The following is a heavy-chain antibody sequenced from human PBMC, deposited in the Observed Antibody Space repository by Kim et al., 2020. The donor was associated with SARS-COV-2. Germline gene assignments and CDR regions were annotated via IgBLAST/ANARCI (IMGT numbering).Heavy chain of an antibody. D-gene: IGHD4-4*01. Sequence: SETLSLTCTVSGGSISSYYWSWIRQPPGKGLEWIGYIYYSGSTNYNPSLKSRVTISVDTSKNQFSLKLSSVTAADTAVYYCARVGTTVSMLFDYWGQGTL. CDR3: ARVGTTVSMLFDY. CDR1: GGSISSYY. V-gene: IGHV4-59*13. J-gene: IGHJ4*02. CDR2: IYYSGST.